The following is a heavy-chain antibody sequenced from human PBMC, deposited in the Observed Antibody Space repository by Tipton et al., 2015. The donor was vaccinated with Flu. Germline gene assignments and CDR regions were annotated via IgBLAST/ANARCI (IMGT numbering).Heavy chain of an antibody. V-gene: IGHV3-30*04. CDR3: ARELFDFYGSSGYPDN. CDR1: DFTFSDYA. D-gene: IGHD3-22*01. J-gene: IGHJ4*02. Sequence: SLRLSCAASDFTFSDYAMSWVRQAPGKGLEWMAVISYDGTTEKYADSVKGRFTISRDNAKNTVYLQMNSLRPEDTAAYYCARELFDFYGSSGYPDNWGQGTLVTVSS. CDR2: ISYDGTTE.